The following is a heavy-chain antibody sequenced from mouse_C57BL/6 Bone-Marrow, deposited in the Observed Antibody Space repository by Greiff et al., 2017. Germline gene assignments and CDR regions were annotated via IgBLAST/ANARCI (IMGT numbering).Heavy chain of an antibody. J-gene: IGHJ3*01. Sequence: QIQLQLSGAELARPGASVKLSCTASGYTFTSYGISRVKQRTGQGLEWIGEICPRSGNTYYNEKFKGKATLTADKSSSTACMGLRSRTSEDSAVSFCAREYFWGAYWGQGTLVTVSA. CDR3: AREYFWGAY. CDR1: GYTFTSYG. D-gene: IGHD5-1*01. CDR2: ICPRSGNT. V-gene: IGHV1-81*01.